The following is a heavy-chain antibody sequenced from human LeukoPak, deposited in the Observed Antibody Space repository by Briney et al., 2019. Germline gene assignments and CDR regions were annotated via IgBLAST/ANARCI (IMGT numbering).Heavy chain of an antibody. CDR2: ISSSSSTI. J-gene: IGHJ4*02. Sequence: GRPLRLSCGASGFTFSTYSMHWLRQAPGKGLEWVSYISSSSSTIYYADSVKGRFTISRDNAKNSLYLRMNSLRDEDTAVYYCARVSEEFWDYWGQGTLVTVSS. CDR1: GFTFSTYS. CDR3: ARVSEEFWDY. V-gene: IGHV3-48*02. D-gene: IGHD3-10*01.